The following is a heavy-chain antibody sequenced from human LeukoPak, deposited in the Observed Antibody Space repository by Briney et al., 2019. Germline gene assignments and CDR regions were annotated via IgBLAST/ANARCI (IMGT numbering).Heavy chain of an antibody. D-gene: IGHD5-24*01. V-gene: IGHV4-59*01. CDR1: GGSISSYY. CDR2: IYYSGST. Sequence: PSETLSLTCTVYGGSISSYYWSWIRQPPGKGLEWIGYIYYSGSTNYNPSLTSRATISVDTSKKQFSLKLSSVTAADTAVYYCARDRDGLFDYWGQGTLVTVSS. CDR3: ARDRDGLFDY. J-gene: IGHJ4*02.